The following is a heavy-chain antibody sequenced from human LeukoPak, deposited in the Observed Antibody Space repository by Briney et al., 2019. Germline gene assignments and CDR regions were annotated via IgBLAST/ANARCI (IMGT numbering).Heavy chain of an antibody. CDR1: GFTVSTNY. CDR3: ARDLGYCSGSTCYVGYFDY. V-gene: IGHV3-66*01. CDR2: IYSDGST. J-gene: IGHJ4*02. Sequence: PGGSLRLSCAASGFTVSTNYINWVRQAPGKGLEWVALIYSDGSTFYADSVKGRFTISRDNSKNTVSLQMNSLRAEDTAVYYCARDLGYCSGSTCYVGYFDYWGQGTQVTVSS. D-gene: IGHD2-15*01.